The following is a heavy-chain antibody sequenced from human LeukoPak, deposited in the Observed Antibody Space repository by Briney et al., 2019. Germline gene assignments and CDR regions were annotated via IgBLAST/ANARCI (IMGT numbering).Heavy chain of an antibody. CDR3: AKNLEVGITALGY. J-gene: IGHJ4*02. D-gene: IGHD1-14*01. V-gene: IGHV3-74*01. Sequence: PGGSLRLSCAASGLTFSSHWMHWVRQAPGKGLVWVSRITNDGSSTTYADSVKGRFTISRDNAKNMLYLQVNSLRAEDTAVYYCAKNLEVGITALGYWGQGTLVTVSS. CDR1: GLTFSSHW. CDR2: ITNDGSST.